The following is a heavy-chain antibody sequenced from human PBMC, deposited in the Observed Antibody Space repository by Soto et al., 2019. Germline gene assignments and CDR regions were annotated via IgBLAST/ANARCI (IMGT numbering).Heavy chain of an antibody. CDR3: TTDAWGYTYGYRDY. Sequence: EVQLVESGGGLVKPGGSLRLSCAASGFIFNNAWMNWVRQAPGKGLEWVGRIKTKADGETTDYAAPVKGRFTISRDDSKATLSLQMNSLKTEDTAVYYCTTDAWGYTYGYRDYWGQGTLVTVSS. D-gene: IGHD5-18*01. J-gene: IGHJ4*02. CDR1: GFIFNNAW. CDR2: IKTKADGETT. V-gene: IGHV3-15*07.